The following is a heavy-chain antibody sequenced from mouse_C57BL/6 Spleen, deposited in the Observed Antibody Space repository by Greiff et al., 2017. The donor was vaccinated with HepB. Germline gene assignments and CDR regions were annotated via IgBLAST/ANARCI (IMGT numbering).Heavy chain of an antibody. CDR3: ARGRGYYDPYYAMDY. J-gene: IGHJ4*01. CDR1: GFTFSDYY. D-gene: IGHD2-4*01. CDR2: INYDGSST. V-gene: IGHV5-16*01. Sequence: DVKLVESEGGLVQPGSSMKLSCTASGFTFSDYYMAWVRQVPEKGLEWVANINYDGSSTYYLDSLKSRFIISRDNAKNILYLQMSSLKSEDTATYYCARGRGYYDPYYAMDYWGQGTSVTVSS.